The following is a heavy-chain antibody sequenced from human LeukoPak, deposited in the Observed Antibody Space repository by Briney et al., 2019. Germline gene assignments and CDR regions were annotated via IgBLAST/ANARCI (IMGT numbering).Heavy chain of an antibody. Sequence: GGSLRLSCAAFGFTFSSDAMSWVRQDSGKGLEWVWAISGSGGSTPYADSVKGRFTISRDNSKTTLYLQMNSLRAEDTAVYYCAKARSLSSIAARGWFDPWGQGTLVTVSS. CDR3: AKARSLSSIAARGWFDP. CDR2: ISGSGGST. J-gene: IGHJ5*02. V-gene: IGHV3-23*01. CDR1: GFTFSSDA. D-gene: IGHD6-6*01.